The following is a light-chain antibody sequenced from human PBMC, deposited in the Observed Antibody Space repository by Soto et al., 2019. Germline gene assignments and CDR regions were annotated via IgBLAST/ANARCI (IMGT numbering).Light chain of an antibody. CDR1: SSDVGGYNY. CDR3: SSYTSSSRWV. CDR2: EVS. Sequence: QSALAQPASVSGSPGQSITISCTGTSSDVGGYNYVSWYQQHPGKAPKLMIYEVSNRPSGVSNRFSGSKSGNTASLTISGLQAEDGADYYCSSYTSSSRWVFGTGTKVTVL. V-gene: IGLV2-14*01. J-gene: IGLJ1*01.